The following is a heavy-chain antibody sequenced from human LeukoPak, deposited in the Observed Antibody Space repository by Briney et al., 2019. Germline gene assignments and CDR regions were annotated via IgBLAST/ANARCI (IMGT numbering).Heavy chain of an antibody. Sequence: GGSLRLSCAASGFTFSDYYMSWIRQAPGKGLEWVSYISSSSSYTNYADSVKGRFTISRDNAKNSLYLQMNSLRAEDTAVYYCARAGYYDIEKYYFDYWGQGTLVTVSS. D-gene: IGHD3-9*01. CDR2: ISSSSSYT. J-gene: IGHJ4*02. V-gene: IGHV3-11*05. CDR1: GFTFSDYY. CDR3: ARAGYYDIEKYYFDY.